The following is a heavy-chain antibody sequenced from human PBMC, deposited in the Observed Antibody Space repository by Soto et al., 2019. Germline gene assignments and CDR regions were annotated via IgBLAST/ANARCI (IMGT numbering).Heavy chain of an antibody. Sequence: QVQLVQSGAEVKKPGASVKVSCKASGYTFTSYGISWVRQAPGQGLEWMGWISAYNGNTKYAQKLQARVTMATDTSTRTAYMEPRSLGPADTAVYYSAIETNDFDFSGHGALVTVCS. J-gene: IGHJ4*01. CDR1: GYTFTSYG. CDR3: AIETNDFDF. V-gene: IGHV1-18*01. D-gene: IGHD2-8*01. CDR2: ISAYNGNT.